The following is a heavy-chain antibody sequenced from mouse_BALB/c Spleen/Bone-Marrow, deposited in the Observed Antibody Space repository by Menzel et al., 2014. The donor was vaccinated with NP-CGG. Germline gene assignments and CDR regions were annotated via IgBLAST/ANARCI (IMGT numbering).Heavy chain of an antibody. J-gene: IGHJ4*01. CDR1: GFSLSRYN. CDR2: IWGGGGT. D-gene: IGHD2-3*01. V-gene: IGHV2-6-4*01. Sequence: QVQLQQSGPGLVSPSQNLSITCTVSGFSLSRYNIHWIRQPPGKGLEWLGMIWGGGGTDHNSALKSRLRISKDNSMSQIFLKINSLQIDDTAMYYCARKDGGYYVTDYWGQGTSVTVSS. CDR3: ARKDGGYYVTDY.